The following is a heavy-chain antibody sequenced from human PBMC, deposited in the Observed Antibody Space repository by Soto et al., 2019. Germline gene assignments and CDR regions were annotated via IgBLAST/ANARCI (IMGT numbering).Heavy chain of an antibody. CDR1: GFTFTSDA. V-gene: IGHV3-23*01. D-gene: IGHD3-22*01. Sequence: GGSLRHPCSASGFTFTSDAMSWASQAPGKLLECGSAFGRGCGSTYYAGSGKGRFTSSRDNSKNTLYLQMNSLRAEDTAVYYSAKDGDYYGRSGYYFDYWGQGTRVTVSS. CDR2: FGRGCGST. J-gene: IGHJ4*02. CDR3: AKDGDYYGRSGYYFDY.